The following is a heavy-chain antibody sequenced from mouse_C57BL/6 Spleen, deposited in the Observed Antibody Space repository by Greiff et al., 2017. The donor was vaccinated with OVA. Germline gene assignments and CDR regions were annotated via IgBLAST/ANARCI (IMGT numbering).Heavy chain of an antibody. V-gene: IGHV5-17*01. CDR2: ISSGSSTI. CDR3: ARSYSTLFDY. J-gene: IGHJ2*01. Sequence: DVMLVESGGGLVKPGGSLKLSCAASGFTFSDYGMHWVRQAPEKGLEWVAYISSGSSTIYYADTVKGRFTISRDNAKNTLFLQMTSLRSEDTAMYYCARSYSTLFDYWGQGTTLTVSS. CDR1: GFTFSDYG. D-gene: IGHD2-5*01.